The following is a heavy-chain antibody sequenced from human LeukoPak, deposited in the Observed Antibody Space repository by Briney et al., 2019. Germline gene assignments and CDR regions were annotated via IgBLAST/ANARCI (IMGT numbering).Heavy chain of an antibody. Sequence: SETLSLTCAVYGGSFSNYYWSWIRQPPGKGLEWIGEINDSGRTNYNPSLMSRVTVSVDTSKKQFSLRLTSVTATDTAVYYCAGRWNYGRNYYIDVWGKGATASVSS. V-gene: IGHV4-34*01. D-gene: IGHD1-7*01. CDR2: INDSGRT. CDR3: AGRWNYGRNYYIDV. J-gene: IGHJ6*03. CDR1: GGSFSNYY.